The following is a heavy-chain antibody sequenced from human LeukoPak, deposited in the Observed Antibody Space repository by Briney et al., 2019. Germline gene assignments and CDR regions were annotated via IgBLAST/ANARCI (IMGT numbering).Heavy chain of an antibody. CDR1: GGTFSSYA. V-gene: IGHV1-69*04. CDR3: ARGLRYCSSTSCRGAFDI. Sequence: GASVKVSCKASGGTFSSYAISWVRQAPGQGLEWMGRIIPILGIANYAQKFQGRVTITADKSTSTAYMELSSLRSEDTAVYYCARGLRYCSSTSCRGAFDIWGQGTMVTVSS. J-gene: IGHJ3*02. CDR2: IIPILGIA. D-gene: IGHD2-2*01.